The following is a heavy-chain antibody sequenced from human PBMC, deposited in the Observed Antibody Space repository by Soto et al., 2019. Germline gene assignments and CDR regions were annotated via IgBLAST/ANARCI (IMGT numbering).Heavy chain of an antibody. Sequence: SETLSLTCTVSGGSISSSSYYWGWIRQPPGKGLEWIGSIYYSGSTYYNPSLKSRVTISVDTSKNQFSLKLSSVTAADTAVYYCASQERQQTEYSSSWYLNLPYYYYMDVWGKGTTVTVSS. J-gene: IGHJ6*03. CDR2: IYYSGST. CDR3: ASQERQQTEYSSSWYLNLPYYYYMDV. D-gene: IGHD6-13*01. V-gene: IGHV4-39*01. CDR1: GGSISSSSYY.